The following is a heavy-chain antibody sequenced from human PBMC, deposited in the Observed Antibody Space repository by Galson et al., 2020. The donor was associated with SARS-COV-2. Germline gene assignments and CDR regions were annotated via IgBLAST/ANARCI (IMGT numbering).Heavy chain of an antibody. Sequence: SQTLSLTRTVSGGSISGSNYYWGWIRQPPGKGLEWIGSIYYSGTAFYNPSLKSRAAISVDTSKNQFSLKLSSVTAADTAVYYCARGFDLWGRGTLVTVSS. V-gene: IGHV4-39*07. CDR3: ARGFDL. CDR1: GGSISGSNYY. CDR2: IYYSGTA. J-gene: IGHJ2*01.